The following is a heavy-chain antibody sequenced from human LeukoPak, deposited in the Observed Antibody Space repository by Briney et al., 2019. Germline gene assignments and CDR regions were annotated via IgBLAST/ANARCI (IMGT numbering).Heavy chain of an antibody. D-gene: IGHD3-10*01. CDR2: IIPIFGTA. CDR1: GGTFSSYA. J-gene: IGHJ4*02. CDR3: AREGYRGMVRGVTGY. V-gene: IGHV1-69*05. Sequence: GASVKVSCKASGGTFSSYAISWVRQAPGQGLEWMGGIIPIFGTANYAQKFQGRVTMTRGTSTSTVYMELSSLRSEDTAVYYCAREGYRGMVRGVTGYWGQGTLVTVSS.